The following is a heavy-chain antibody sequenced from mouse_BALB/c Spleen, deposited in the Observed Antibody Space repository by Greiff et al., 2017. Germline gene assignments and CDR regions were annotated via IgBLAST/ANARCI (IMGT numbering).Heavy chain of an antibody. J-gene: IGHJ1*01. Sequence: EVKLMESGGGLVQPGGSRKLSCAASGFTFSSFGMHWVRQAPEKGLEWVAYISSGSSTIYYADTVKGRFTISRDNPKNTLFLQMTSLRSEDTAMYYCARFYYGSSWYFDVWGAGTTVTVSS. CDR2: ISSGSSTI. CDR1: GFTFSSFG. D-gene: IGHD1-1*01. V-gene: IGHV5-17*02. CDR3: ARFYYGSSWYFDV.